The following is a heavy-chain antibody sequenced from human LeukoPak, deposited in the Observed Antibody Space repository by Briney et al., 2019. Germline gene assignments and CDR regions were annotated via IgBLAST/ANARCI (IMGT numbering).Heavy chain of an antibody. Sequence: GGSLRLSCLASGFTFSDYYMSWVRQAPGKGLEWISYMSSRGYPTYYAAYVKGRFTISRDKANNTLYLQMPNIRTDDTAVYFCARVGIALTSPFDYWGLGTLVAVSS. D-gene: IGHD1-1*01. CDR1: GFTFSDYY. CDR3: ARVGIALTSPFDY. V-gene: IGHV3-11*01. CDR2: MSSRGYPT. J-gene: IGHJ4*02.